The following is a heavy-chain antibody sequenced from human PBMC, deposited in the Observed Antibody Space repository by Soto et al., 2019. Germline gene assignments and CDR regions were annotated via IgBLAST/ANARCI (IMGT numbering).Heavy chain of an antibody. CDR3: ARQSGYSYGLNWFDP. CDR1: GYSFTSYW. V-gene: IGHV5-51*01. Sequence: GEPLKISCKGSGYSFTSYWIGWVRQRPGKGLEWMGIIYPGDSDTRYSPSFQGQVTISADKSISTAYLQWSSLKASDTPMYYCARQSGYSYGLNWFDPWGQGTLVTVSS. CDR2: IYPGDSDT. D-gene: IGHD5-18*01. J-gene: IGHJ5*02.